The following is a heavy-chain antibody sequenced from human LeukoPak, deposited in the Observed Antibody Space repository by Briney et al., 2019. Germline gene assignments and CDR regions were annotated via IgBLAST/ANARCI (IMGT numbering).Heavy chain of an antibody. CDR1: GFTFRLFG. Sequence: GGSLRLSCVASGFTFRLFGMHWVRQAPGKGLEWVSFIRFDGSNTYHADSVKGRFTISRDNSKNTLYLQMNSLTSADTAVYYCARPRGCGSARCNNFDYWGQGTLVTISS. J-gene: IGHJ4*02. CDR3: ARPRGCGSARCNNFDY. V-gene: IGHV3-30*02. D-gene: IGHD2-2*01. CDR2: IRFDGSNT.